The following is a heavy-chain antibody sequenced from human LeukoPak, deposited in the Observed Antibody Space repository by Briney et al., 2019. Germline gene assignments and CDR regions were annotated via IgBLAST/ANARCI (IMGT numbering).Heavy chain of an antibody. CDR3: YVWGSYRYPSFDY. D-gene: IGHD3-16*02. Sequence: ASVKVSCKASGYTFTSYGISWVRQAPGQGLEWVGWISAYNGNTNYAQKLQGRVTMTTDTSTGTAYMELRSLRSDDTAVYYCYVWGSYRYPSFDYWGQGTLVTVSS. V-gene: IGHV1-18*01. J-gene: IGHJ4*02. CDR1: GYTFTSYG. CDR2: ISAYNGNT.